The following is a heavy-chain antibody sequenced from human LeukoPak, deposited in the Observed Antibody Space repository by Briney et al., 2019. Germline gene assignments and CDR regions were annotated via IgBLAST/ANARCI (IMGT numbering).Heavy chain of an antibody. D-gene: IGHD2-8*01. Sequence: ASVKVSCKASGYTFTGYYMHWVRQAPGQGLEWMGWINPNSGGTNYAQKFQGRVTMTRDTYISTAYMELSRLRSDDTAVYYCARDMRDIVLMVYAQTELYFDYWGQGTLVTVSS. V-gene: IGHV1-2*02. CDR1: GYTFTGYY. CDR2: INPNSGGT. CDR3: ARDMRDIVLMVYAQTELYFDY. J-gene: IGHJ4*02.